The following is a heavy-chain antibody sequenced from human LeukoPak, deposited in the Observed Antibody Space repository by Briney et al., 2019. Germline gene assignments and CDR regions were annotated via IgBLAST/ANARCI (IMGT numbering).Heavy chain of an antibody. J-gene: IGHJ5*02. V-gene: IGHV3-20*01. CDR2: INWNGGST. CDR1: GFTFDDYG. D-gene: IGHD3-10*01. CDR3: ARALKTYYYGSGSRYQNWFDP. Sequence: RTGGSLRLSCAASGFTFDDYGMSWVRHAPGKGLEWVSGINWNGGSTGYADSVKGRFTISRDNAKNSLYLQMNSLRAEDTALYHCARALKTYYYGSGSRYQNWFDPWGQGTLVTVSS.